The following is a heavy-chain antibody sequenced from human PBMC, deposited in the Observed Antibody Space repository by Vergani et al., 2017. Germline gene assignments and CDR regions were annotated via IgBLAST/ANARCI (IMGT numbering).Heavy chain of an antibody. CDR3: ARGTPIIDY. D-gene: IGHD5-24*01. J-gene: IGHJ4*02. CDR1: GTSISGSSDY. V-gene: IGHV4-39*01. Sequence: QLQLQESGPGLLKPSETLSLTCSVSGTSISGSSDYWGWIRQPPGKGLEWIGSIFYTGTSYYNPSLESRATNSVDTSKNQFSLKLKSVTAADTAVYYCARGTPIIDYWGQGSLVTVSS. CDR2: IFYTGTS.